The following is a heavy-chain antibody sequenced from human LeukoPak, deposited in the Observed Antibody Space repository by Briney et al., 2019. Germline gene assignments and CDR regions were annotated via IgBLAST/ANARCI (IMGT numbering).Heavy chain of an antibody. Sequence: PSETLSLTCTVSGGSISSGGYYWSWIRRPPGKGLEWIGYIYHSGSTYYNPSLKSRVTISVDRSKNQFSLKLSSVTAADTAVYYCARDRGDGGGAARPYYFDYWGQGTLVTVSS. D-gene: IGHD6-6*01. CDR1: GGSISSGGYY. CDR3: ARDRGDGGGAARPYYFDY. J-gene: IGHJ4*02. V-gene: IGHV4-30-2*01. CDR2: IYHSGST.